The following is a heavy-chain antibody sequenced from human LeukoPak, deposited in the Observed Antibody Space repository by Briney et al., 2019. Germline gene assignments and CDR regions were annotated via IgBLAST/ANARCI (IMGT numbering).Heavy chain of an antibody. CDR3: ARGLPDYDFWSGYTCDY. CDR1: GFTFSSYA. D-gene: IGHD3-3*01. Sequence: PGGSLRLSCAASGFTFSSYAMSWVRQAPGKGLEWVSAISGSGGNTYYADSVKGRFTISRDNSKNTLYLQMNSLRAEDTAVYYCARGLPDYDFWSGYTCDYWGQGTLVTVSS. J-gene: IGHJ4*02. CDR2: ISGSGGNT. V-gene: IGHV3-23*01.